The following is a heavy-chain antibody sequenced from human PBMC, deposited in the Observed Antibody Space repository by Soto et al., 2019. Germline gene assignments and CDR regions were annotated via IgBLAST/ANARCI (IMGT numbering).Heavy chain of an antibody. J-gene: IGHJ4*02. CDR1: VFTFSSYG. Sequence: WWSLRLSCSASVFTFSSYGMSWLRQAPGKGLEWVSSISGSGGSTYYADSVKGRFTISRDNSKNTLYLQMNSLRAEDTAVYYCAKASAPGGTYFPLWFWGQGTLVTVSS. CDR2: ISGSGGST. D-gene: IGHD1-26*01. V-gene: IGHV3-23*01. CDR3: AKASAPGGTYFPLWF.